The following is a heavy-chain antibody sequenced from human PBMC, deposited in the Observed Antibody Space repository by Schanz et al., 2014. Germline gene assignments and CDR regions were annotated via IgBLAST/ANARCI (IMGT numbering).Heavy chain of an antibody. Sequence: VQLVESGGGLVEPGQSLRLSCTVSGFTFENFPMSWFRQAPGKGLEKVAVTSTDGTKTYYAASVRGRFTISRDNSKNTVYLQMNSLRSEDTAVYYCTRDTDYHFDYWGQGTLVTVSS. CDR1: GFTFENFP. CDR3: TRDTDYHFDY. CDR2: TSTDGTKT. V-gene: IGHV3-30*04. D-gene: IGHD4-17*01. J-gene: IGHJ4*02.